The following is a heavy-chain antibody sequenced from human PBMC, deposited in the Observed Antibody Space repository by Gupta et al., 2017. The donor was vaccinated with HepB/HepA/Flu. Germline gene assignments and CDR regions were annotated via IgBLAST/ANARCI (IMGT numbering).Heavy chain of an antibody. CDR3: VNLFYDGPREPTIRPIDY. CDR1: GFTSSVSS. CDR2: ISSTRTKV. Sequence: EVQLVESAGGQVKPGGSRRLSCLAYGFTSSVSSMTWVVQAQGKGLDWVESISSTRTKVYYGDSVKGRFTISRDNAKKSLYLQMDSLGLDDTAVDYWVNLFYDGPREPTIRPIDYWGQGTLVTVSS. V-gene: IGHV3-21*01. J-gene: IGHJ4*02. D-gene: IGHD5/OR15-5a*01.